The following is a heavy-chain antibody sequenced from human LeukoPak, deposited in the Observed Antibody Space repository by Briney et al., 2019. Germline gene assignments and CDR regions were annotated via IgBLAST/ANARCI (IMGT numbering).Heavy chain of an antibody. CDR2: IIPIFGTA. D-gene: IGHD6-13*01. CDR3: ARTIAAAGTGYYSYYMDV. J-gene: IGHJ6*03. V-gene: IGHV1-69*05. Sequence: ASVKVSCKASGGTFSSYAISWVRQAPGQGLEWMGGIIPIFGTANYAQKFQGRVTITTDESTSTAYMELSSLRSEDTAVYYCARTIAAAGTGYYSYYMDVWGKGTTVTVSS. CDR1: GGTFSSYA.